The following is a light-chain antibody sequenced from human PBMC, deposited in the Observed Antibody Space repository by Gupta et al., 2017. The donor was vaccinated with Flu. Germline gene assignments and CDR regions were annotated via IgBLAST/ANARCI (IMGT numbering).Light chain of an antibody. V-gene: IGKV3-20*01. J-gene: IGKJ1*01. CDR2: GAS. CDR1: QSVSSSY. CDR3: QQSGSSPRT. Sequence: GTLPLSPGERATLSCRASQSVSSSYLAWYQLKPGQAPRLLIYGASSRATGIPDRFSGSGSGTDFTLTISRLEPEDFAVYYCQQSGSSPRTFGQGTKVEIK.